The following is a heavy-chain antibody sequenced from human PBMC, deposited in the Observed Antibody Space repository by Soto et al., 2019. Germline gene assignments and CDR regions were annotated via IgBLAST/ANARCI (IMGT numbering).Heavy chain of an antibody. CDR3: ARRPAYCGGDCPGPFDY. Sequence: SPVKVARKAAGCSFSSYASSWVRLAPGQGLEWMGGIIPIFGTANYAQKFQGRVTITADESTSTAYMELSSLRSEDTAVYYCARRPAYCGGDCPGPFDYWGQGTLVTVSS. D-gene: IGHD2-21*02. CDR1: GCSFSSYA. CDR2: IIPIFGTA. V-gene: IGHV1-69*13. J-gene: IGHJ4*02.